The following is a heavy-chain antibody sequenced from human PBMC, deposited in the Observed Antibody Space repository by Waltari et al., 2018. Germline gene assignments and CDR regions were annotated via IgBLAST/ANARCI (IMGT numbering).Heavy chain of an antibody. CDR2: IYYSGST. V-gene: IGHV4-59*01. J-gene: IGHJ3*02. CDR3: ARGRRDRLAFDI. Sequence: YYWSWIRQPPGKGLEWIGYIYYSGSTNYNPSLKSRVTISVDTSKNQFSLKLSSVTAADTAVYYCARGRRDRLAFDIWGQGTMVTVSS. CDR1: YY.